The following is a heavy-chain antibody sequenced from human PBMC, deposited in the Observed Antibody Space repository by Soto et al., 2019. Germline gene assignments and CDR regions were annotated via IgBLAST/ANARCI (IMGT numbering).Heavy chain of an antibody. J-gene: IGHJ4*02. D-gene: IGHD3-3*01. V-gene: IGHV4-31*03. CDR2: IYYSGST. CDR1: GGSISSGGYY. CDR3: ARDLDERRITIFGVVPQGFDY. Sequence: SETLSLTCTVSGGSISSGGYYWSWIRQHPGKGLEWIGYIYYSGSTYYNPSLKSRVTISVDTSKNQFSLKLSSVTAADTAVYYCARDLDERRITIFGVVPQGFDYWGQGTLVTVSS.